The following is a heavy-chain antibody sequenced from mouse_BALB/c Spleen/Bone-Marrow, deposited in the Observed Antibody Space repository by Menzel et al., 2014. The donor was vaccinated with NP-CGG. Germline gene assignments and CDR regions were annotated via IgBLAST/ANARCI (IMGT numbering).Heavy chain of an antibody. CDR2: IDTSDSYT. V-gene: IGHV1-69*01. J-gene: IGHJ4*01. D-gene: IGHD2-4*01. Sequence: VQLQQSGAELGMPGASVKMSCKASGYTFTDNRIYWVKQRPGQGLEWIGAIDTSDSYTNYNQKFMGKASLTVDASSSTAYVQVSSLTSDDSAVYYCARGGHDFSLDYWGQGTSVTVSS. CDR1: GYTFTDNR. CDR3: ARGGHDFSLDY.